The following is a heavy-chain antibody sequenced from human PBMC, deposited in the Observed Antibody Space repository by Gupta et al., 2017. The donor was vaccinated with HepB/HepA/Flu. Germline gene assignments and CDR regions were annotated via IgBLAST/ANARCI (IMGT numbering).Heavy chain of an antibody. CDR1: GFTFNTYG. D-gene: IGHD7-27*01. V-gene: IGHV3-33*08. CDR2: IWYDGDNK. CDR3: ARDNWGLAFDY. Sequence: GGDVVQPGRSLTLSCAASGFTFNTYGMHWVRQAPGKGLEWVALIWYDGDNKYYAESAKGRFTISRDNSKNMLYLQMNSLRVDDTAVYYCARDNWGLAFDYWGQGTLVTVSS. J-gene: IGHJ4*02.